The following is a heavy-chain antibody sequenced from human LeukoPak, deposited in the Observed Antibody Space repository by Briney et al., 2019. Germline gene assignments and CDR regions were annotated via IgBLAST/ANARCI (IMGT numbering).Heavy chain of an antibody. CDR1: GGSISSSSYY. CDR2: IYYSGST. V-gene: IGHV4-39*07. CDR3: ARTYYYDSSGYLDY. D-gene: IGHD3-22*01. J-gene: IGHJ4*02. Sequence: SETLSLTCTVSGGSISSSSYYWGWIRQPPGKGLEWIGSIYYSGSTYYNPSLKSRVTISVDTSKNQFSLKLSSVTAVDTAVYYCARTYYYDSSGYLDYWGQGTLVTVSS.